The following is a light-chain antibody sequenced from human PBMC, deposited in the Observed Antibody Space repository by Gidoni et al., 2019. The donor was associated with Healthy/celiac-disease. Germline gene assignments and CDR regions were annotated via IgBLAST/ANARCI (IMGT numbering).Light chain of an antibody. CDR1: QSISSW. CDR2: KAS. J-gene: IGKJ2*04. CDR3: QQYNSYLCS. Sequence: DIQMTQSPSTLSASVGDRVTITCRASQSISSWLAWYQQKPGKAPKLLIYKASSLESGVPSRCSGSGSGTEFTLTISSLQPDDFATYYFQQYNSYLCSFGQGTKLEIK. V-gene: IGKV1-5*03.